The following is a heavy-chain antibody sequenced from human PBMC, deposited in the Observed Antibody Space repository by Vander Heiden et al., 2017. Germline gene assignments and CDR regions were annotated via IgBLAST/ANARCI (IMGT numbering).Heavy chain of an antibody. CDR2: ISANSGDT. D-gene: IGHD1-20*01. J-gene: IGHJ4*02. CDR1: GYTFTTFD. Sequence: QVQLLQSGAEVKATGASVKVSCKASGYTFTTFDVPWVRQAPGQGLEWMGWISANSGDTNYAQKLQGRVTMTTDTSTSTAYMELRSLRSDDTAVYYCARPYNWNYFDYWGQGTLVTVSS. V-gene: IGHV1-18*01. CDR3: ARPYNWNYFDY.